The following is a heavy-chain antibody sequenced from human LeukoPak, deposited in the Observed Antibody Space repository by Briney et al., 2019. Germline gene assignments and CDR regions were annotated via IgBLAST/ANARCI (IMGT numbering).Heavy chain of an antibody. D-gene: IGHD2/OR15-2a*01. Sequence: PGGSLRLSCAASGFTFSSYGMHWVRQAPGKGLEWVAFIRYDGSNKYYADSVKGRFTISRDNSKNILYLQMNSLRAEDTAVYFCVRENMGGPDTWGQGTLVTVSS. CDR1: GFTFSSYG. CDR2: IRYDGSNK. CDR3: VRENMGGPDT. J-gene: IGHJ5*02. V-gene: IGHV3-30*02.